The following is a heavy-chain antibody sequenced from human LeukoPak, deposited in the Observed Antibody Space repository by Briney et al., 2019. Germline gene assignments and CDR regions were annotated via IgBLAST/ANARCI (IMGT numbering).Heavy chain of an antibody. CDR1: GYRFTSSD. Sequence: GASVEVSFKASGYRFTSSDINWVRQATGQGLEWMGWMNPNSGNTGYAQKFQGRLTMTRDNSINTAYMELSSLRSEDTAVYYCARGKDGDYADYWGQGTLVTVSS. V-gene: IGHV1-8*01. CDR2: MNPNSGNT. D-gene: IGHD4-17*01. J-gene: IGHJ4*02. CDR3: ARGKDGDYADY.